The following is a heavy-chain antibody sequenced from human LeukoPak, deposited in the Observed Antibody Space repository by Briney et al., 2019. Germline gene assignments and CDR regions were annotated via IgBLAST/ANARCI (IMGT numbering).Heavy chain of an antibody. V-gene: IGHV1-18*04. CDR1: GYTFTSYY. CDR2: ISAYNGGT. J-gene: IGHJ4*02. D-gene: IGHD4-23*01. Sequence: ASVKVSCKASGYTFTSYYMHWVRQAPGQGLELVGWISAYNGGTNYAQKFQGRVTLTTDTSTTTAYMELRSLRSDDTAVYYCARAGAAYGGDPTYWGQGTLVTVSS. CDR3: ARAGAAYGGDPTY.